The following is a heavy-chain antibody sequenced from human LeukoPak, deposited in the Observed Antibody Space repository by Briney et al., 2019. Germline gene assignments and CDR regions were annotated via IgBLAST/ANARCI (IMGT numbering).Heavy chain of an antibody. CDR2: INPNSGGT. CDR3: ARGTNYGDYSVGDAFDV. CDR1: GYTFTGYY. Sequence: ASVKVSCKASGYTFTGYYMHWVRQAPGQGLEWMGWINPNSGGTNYAQKFQGRVTMTRDTSISTAYMELSRLRSDDTAVYYCARGTNYGDYSVGDAFDVWGQGTMVTVSS. V-gene: IGHV1-2*02. J-gene: IGHJ3*01. D-gene: IGHD4-17*01.